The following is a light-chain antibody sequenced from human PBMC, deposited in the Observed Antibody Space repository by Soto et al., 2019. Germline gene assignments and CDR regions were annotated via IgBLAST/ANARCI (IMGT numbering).Light chain of an antibody. J-gene: IGLJ1*01. CDR2: DVS. V-gene: IGLV2-14*01. Sequence: QSVLTRPASVSGSPGQSITISCTGTSSDVGGYNYVSWYQQHPGKAPKLMIYDVSNRPSGVSNRFSGSKSGNTASLTISGLQAEDEADYYCSSYTSSSTLENVFGTGTKVTVL. CDR3: SSYTSSSTLENV. CDR1: SSDVGGYNY.